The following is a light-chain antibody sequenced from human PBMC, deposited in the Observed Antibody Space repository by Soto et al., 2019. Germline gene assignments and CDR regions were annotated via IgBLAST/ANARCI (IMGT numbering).Light chain of an antibody. V-gene: IGLV2-11*01. J-gene: IGLJ1*01. Sequence: QSVLTQPRSVSGPPGQSVSISCTGTSSDVGGYTYVSWYQQHPGKAPKVMIYDVSKRPSGVPDRFSGSKSGNTASLTISGLQSEDEADYYCCSYAGRYTYVFGTGTKVTVL. CDR3: CSYAGRYTYV. CDR2: DVS. CDR1: SSDVGGYTY.